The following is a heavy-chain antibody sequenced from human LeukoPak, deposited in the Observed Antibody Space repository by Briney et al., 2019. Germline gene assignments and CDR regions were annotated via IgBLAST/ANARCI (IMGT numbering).Heavy chain of an antibody. J-gene: IGHJ4*02. Sequence: PSGTLSLTCGVSVGSISGTNWWSWVRQPPGQGLEWIGEISLAGQTNYNPSLNGRVTMSLDKSSNRLSLHLTSVPAPDTAHPYCSRESGPFCPFGYWGEGTLVIVAS. D-gene: IGHD1-26*01. V-gene: IGHV4-4*02. CDR3: SRESGPFCPFGY. CDR2: ISLAGQT. CDR1: VGSISGTNW.